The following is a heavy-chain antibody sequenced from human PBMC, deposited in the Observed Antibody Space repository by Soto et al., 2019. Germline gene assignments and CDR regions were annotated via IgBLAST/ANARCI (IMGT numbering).Heavy chain of an antibody. J-gene: IGHJ4*02. D-gene: IGHD6-19*01. Sequence: ASVKVSCKASGYIFIGYYMHWLRQAPGQGLEWMGWINPNSGATNYTQKFQGWITVTRDASISTAYMELNRLRSDDTAVYYCATSRISIAVAGETEYYFDYWGQGTLVTVSS. V-gene: IGHV1-2*04. CDR1: GYIFIGYY. CDR3: ATSRISIAVAGETEYYFDY. CDR2: INPNSGAT.